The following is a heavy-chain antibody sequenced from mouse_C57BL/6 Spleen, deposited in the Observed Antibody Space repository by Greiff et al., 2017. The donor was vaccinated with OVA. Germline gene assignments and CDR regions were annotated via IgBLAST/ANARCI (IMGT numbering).Heavy chain of an antibody. CDR1: GYTFTDYN. V-gene: IGHV1-18*01. J-gene: IGHJ4*01. Sequence: EVQLQQSGPELVKPGASVKIPCKASGYTFTDYNMDWVKQSHGQSLEWIGDINPNNGGTIYNQKFKGKATLTVDKSSSTAYMALRSLTSEDTAVYYCARPPRDSSGYYAMDYWGQGTSVTVSS. D-gene: IGHD3-2*02. CDR2: INPNNGGT. CDR3: ARPPRDSSGYYAMDY.